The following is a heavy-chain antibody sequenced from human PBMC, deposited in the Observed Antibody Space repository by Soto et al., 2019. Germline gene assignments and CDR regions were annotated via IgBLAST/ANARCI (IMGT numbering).Heavy chain of an antibody. CDR3: ARAQTTVTPGDY. CDR1: GGSLTSYY. J-gene: IGHJ4*02. D-gene: IGHD4-17*01. Sequence: QVQLQESGTGLVKPSETLSLTCSVSGGSLTSYYWNWIRQAPGKGLEWIGFFFFSGTTSYNPSLQSRVTISVDTSPNQFSLSLTSLTAADTAVYYCARAQTTVTPGDYWGQGTLVTVSS. CDR2: FFFSGTT. V-gene: IGHV4-59*01.